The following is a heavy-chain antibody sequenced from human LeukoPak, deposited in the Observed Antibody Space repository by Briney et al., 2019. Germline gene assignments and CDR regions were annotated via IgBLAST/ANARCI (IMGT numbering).Heavy chain of an antibody. Sequence: PGGSLRLSCAASGFTFSNDWMSWVRQAPGKGLEWVANINKAGREKYYVDSVKGQVTFSRDNAKTALYLQMNTMRAEDTAVFYCARGGTPYYTSASCYEDWFDPWGQGTLVTVSS. V-gene: IGHV3-7*05. CDR1: GFTFSNDW. J-gene: IGHJ5*02. CDR2: INKAGREK. CDR3: ARGGTPYYTSASCYEDWFDP. D-gene: IGHD2-2*01.